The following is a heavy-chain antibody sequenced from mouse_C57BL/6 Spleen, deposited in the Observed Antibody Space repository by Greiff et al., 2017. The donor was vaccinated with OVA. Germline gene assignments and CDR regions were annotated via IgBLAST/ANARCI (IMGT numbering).Heavy chain of an antibody. CDR2: INPNNGGT. D-gene: IGHD1-1*01. CDR1: GYTFTDYN. CDR3: ARVDYGSSVYYAMDY. J-gene: IGHJ4*01. V-gene: IGHV1-22*01. Sequence: EVMLVESGPELVKPGASVKMSCKASGYTFTDYNMHWVMQSHGKSLEWIGYINPNNGGTSYNQKFKGKATLTVNKSSSTAYMELRSLTSEDSAVYYCARVDYGSSVYYAMDYWGQGTSVTVSS.